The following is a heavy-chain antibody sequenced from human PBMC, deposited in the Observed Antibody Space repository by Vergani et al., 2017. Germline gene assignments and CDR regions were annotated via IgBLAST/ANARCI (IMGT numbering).Heavy chain of an antibody. Sequence: QVQLQESGPGLVKPSETLSLTCTVSGGSISSYYWSWIRQPPGRGLEWIGYIYYSGRTNYNPSLKRRVTISVDTSKNQFSLKLSSVTAADTAVYYCARLSSTSCYSCRGYYYYYMDVWGKGTTVTVSS. J-gene: IGHJ6*03. CDR3: ARLSSTSCYSCRGYYYYYMDV. CDR2: IYYSGRT. V-gene: IGHV4-59*01. CDR1: GGSISSYY. D-gene: IGHD2-2*01.